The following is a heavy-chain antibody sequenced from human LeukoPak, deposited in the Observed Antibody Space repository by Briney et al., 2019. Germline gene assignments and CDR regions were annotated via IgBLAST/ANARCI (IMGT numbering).Heavy chain of an antibody. CDR1: GYTFTSYY. J-gene: IGHJ6*02. D-gene: IGHD5-18*01. V-gene: IGHV1-46*01. CDR3: AREWIQLWTYYYYGMDV. Sequence: GSVKVSCKASGYTFTSYYMHWVRQAPGQGLEWMGIINPSGGSTSYAQKFQGRVTMTRDTSTSTVYMELSSLRSEDTAVYYCAREWIQLWTYYYYGMDVWGQGTTVTVSS. CDR2: INPSGGST.